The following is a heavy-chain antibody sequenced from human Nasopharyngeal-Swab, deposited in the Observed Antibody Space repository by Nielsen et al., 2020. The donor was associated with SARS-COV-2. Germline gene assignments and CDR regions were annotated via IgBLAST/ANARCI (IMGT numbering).Heavy chain of an antibody. Sequence: GGSLRLSCAASGFTFKSYAMSWVRQAPGKGLEWVSVIRGSGATTYHADSVKGRFTISRDNSQNTVYLQMNNLRVEDTARYYCAKGVEQWLVAGNLFDPWGQGTMVTVSS. V-gene: IGHV3-23*01. J-gene: IGHJ5*02. CDR3: AKGVEQWLVAGNLFDP. CDR1: GFTFKSYA. D-gene: IGHD6-19*01. CDR2: IRGSGATT.